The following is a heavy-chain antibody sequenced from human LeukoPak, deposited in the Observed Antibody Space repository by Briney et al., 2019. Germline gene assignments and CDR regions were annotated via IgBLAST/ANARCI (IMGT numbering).Heavy chain of an antibody. Sequence: PGGSLRLSCGASGFTFTTHWIHWVRQAPGKGLVWVSRIKPDGSDTNYADSVKGRFTISRDNAKNSLYLQMNSLRAEDTALYYCAKVSAYSSSWYPHFDYWGQGTLVTVSS. CDR3: AKVSAYSSSWYPHFDY. J-gene: IGHJ4*02. CDR2: IKPDGSDT. V-gene: IGHV3-74*01. CDR1: GFTFTTHW. D-gene: IGHD6-13*01.